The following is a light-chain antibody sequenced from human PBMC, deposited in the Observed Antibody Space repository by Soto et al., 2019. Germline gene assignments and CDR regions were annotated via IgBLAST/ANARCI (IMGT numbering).Light chain of an antibody. J-gene: IGKJ3*01. CDR1: QTIDRA. CDR3: QQSHSLPFT. Sequence: DVQMTQSPPSLSASVGDRVTITCRASQTIDRALNLYQQKPGKAPNLLIYDASNLQSGVPSRFSGSGSGTDFTLTISSLQPDDFATYSCQQSHSLPFTFGPGTKVDIK. CDR2: DAS. V-gene: IGKV1-39*01.